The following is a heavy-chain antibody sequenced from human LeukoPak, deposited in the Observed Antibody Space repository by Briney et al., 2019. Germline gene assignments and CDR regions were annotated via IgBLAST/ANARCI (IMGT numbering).Heavy chain of an antibody. D-gene: IGHD5-18*01. CDR1: GFTFSGYW. V-gene: IGHV3-7*04. Sequence: QPGGSLRLSCAASGFTFSGYWMSWVRQAPGKGLEWVANIKPDGSEKYYVDSVKGRFTISRDNTKNSLYLQMNSLKAEDTAVYYCARDRIQLWSHDYWGQGTLVTVSS. J-gene: IGHJ4*02. CDR2: IKPDGSEK. CDR3: ARDRIQLWSHDY.